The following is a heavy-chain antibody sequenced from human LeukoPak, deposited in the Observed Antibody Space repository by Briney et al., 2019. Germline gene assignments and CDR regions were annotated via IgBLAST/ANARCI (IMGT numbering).Heavy chain of an antibody. J-gene: IGHJ5*02. CDR2: IYTSGST. V-gene: IGHV4-4*07. CDR3: ARGHGYCSGGSCYWFDP. CDR1: GGSISSYY. D-gene: IGHD2-15*01. Sequence: SETLSLTCTVSGGSISSYYWNWIRQPAGKGLDWIGRIYTSGSTNYNPSLKSRVTISVDTSKNQFSLKLSSVTAADTAVYYCARGHGYCSGGSCYWFDPWGQGTLVTVSS.